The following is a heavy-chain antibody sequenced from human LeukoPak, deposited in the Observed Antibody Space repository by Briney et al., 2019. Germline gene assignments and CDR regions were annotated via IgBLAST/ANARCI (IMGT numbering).Heavy chain of an antibody. CDR3: ARGPHITMIVVGTKAGARYNWFDP. CDR2: INPNSGGT. V-gene: IGHV1-2*02. J-gene: IGHJ5*02. Sequence: ASVTVSCKASGYTFTGYYKHWLRQAPGQGLEWMGWINPNSGGTNYAQKFQGSVTMTRDTSISVAYMELSRLRSDDTAVYYGARGPHITMIVVGTKAGARYNWFDPWGQGTLVTVSS. CDR1: GYTFTGYY. D-gene: IGHD3-22*01.